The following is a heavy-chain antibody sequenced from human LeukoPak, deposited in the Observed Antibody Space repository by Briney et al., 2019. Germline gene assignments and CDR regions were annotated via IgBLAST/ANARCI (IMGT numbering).Heavy chain of an antibody. V-gene: IGHV4-39*01. D-gene: IGHD3-10*01. J-gene: IGHJ6*02. Sequence: PSETLSLTCTVSGGSISSSSYYWGWLRQPPGKGLEWLGSIYYSGSTYYNPSLQSRITISVDTSKNQFSLKLSSVTAAETAVYYCARHGPGGSVYYYYGMDVWGQGTTVTVSS. CDR3: ARHGPGGSVYYYYGMDV. CDR2: IYYSGST. CDR1: GGSISSSSYY.